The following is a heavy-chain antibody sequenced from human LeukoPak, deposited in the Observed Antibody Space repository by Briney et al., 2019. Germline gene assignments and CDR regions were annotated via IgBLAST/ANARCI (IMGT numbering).Heavy chain of an antibody. Sequence: ASVKVSCKASGYTFTSYDINWVRQATGQGLERMGWMNPNSGNTGYAQKFQGRVTMTRNTSISTAYMELSSLRSEDTAVYYCARGYYDILTGSNFDYWGQGTLVTVSS. CDR2: MNPNSGNT. V-gene: IGHV1-8*01. J-gene: IGHJ4*02. CDR3: ARGYYDILTGSNFDY. CDR1: GYTFTSYD. D-gene: IGHD3-9*01.